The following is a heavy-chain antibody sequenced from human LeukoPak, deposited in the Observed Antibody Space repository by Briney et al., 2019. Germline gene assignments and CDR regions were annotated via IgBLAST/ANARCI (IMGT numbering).Heavy chain of an antibody. Sequence: GGSLRLSCAASGLTFSDFWMHWVRHVPGEGLVWVSRINEDVTKTNYADSVKGRFTISRDNAENTLFLQMNSLRVEDTAVYYCSRDPYGFGESFDYWGLGTLVTVSS. CDR2: INEDVTKT. D-gene: IGHD3-10*01. J-gene: IGHJ4*02. CDR3: SRDPYGFGESFDY. V-gene: IGHV3-74*01. CDR1: GLTFSDFW.